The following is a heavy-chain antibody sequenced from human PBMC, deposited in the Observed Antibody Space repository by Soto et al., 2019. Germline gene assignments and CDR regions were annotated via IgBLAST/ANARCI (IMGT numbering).Heavy chain of an antibody. Sequence: LSLTCGVSGASISTSNWWNWVRQSPEKGLRWPGQFLHTGVTNYNPSLQTRLTISVDKSKIQFSLEMDSVTAADTALYFCARSEYGDSNSYFFDFWGQGRLVTVS. CDR3: ARSEYGDSNSYFFDF. J-gene: IGHJ4*02. CDR2: FLHTGVT. V-gene: IGHV4-4*01. D-gene: IGHD4-17*01. CDR1: GASISTSNW.